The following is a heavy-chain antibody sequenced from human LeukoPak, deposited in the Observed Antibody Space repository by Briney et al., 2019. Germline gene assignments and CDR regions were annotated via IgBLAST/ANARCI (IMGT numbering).Heavy chain of an antibody. J-gene: IGHJ4*02. CDR1: GGSISSGGYY. CDR2: IYYSGST. CDR3: ARAPYYYDSSGYYRPVEIDH. Sequence: PSETLSLTCTVSGGSISSGGYYWSWIRQHPGTGLEWIGYIYYSGSTYYNPSLKSRVTISVDTSKNQFSLKLSSVTAADTAVYYCARAPYYYDSSGYYRPVEIDHWGQGTLVTVSS. D-gene: IGHD3-22*01. V-gene: IGHV4-31*03.